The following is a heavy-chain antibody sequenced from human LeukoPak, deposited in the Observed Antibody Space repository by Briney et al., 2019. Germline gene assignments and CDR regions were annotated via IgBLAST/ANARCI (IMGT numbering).Heavy chain of an antibody. CDR3: ARKCSGGSCADAFDI. Sequence: GESLQISCKGSGYTFSSYWIGWVRQMPGKGLEWMGIIYPGDSDTRYSPSFQGQVTISADKSISTAYLQWSSLKASDTAMYYCARKCSGGSCADAFDIWGQGTMVTVSS. V-gene: IGHV5-51*01. J-gene: IGHJ3*02. CDR1: GYTFSSYW. CDR2: IYPGDSDT. D-gene: IGHD2-15*01.